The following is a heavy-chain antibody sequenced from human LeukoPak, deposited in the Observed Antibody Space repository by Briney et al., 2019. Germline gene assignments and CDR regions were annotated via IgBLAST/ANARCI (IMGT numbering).Heavy chain of an antibody. CDR3: ARSSLLGWWSQTPQIVLDY. CDR2: INPNSGGT. J-gene: IGHJ4*02. Sequence: AASVKVSCKASGYTFTGYYMHWVRQAPGQGLEWMGWINPNSGGTNYAQKFQGRVTMTRDTSISTAYMELSRLRSDDTAVYYCARSSLLGWWSQTPQIVLDYWGQGTLVTVSS. V-gene: IGHV1-2*02. CDR1: GYTFTGYY. D-gene: IGHD3/OR15-3a*01.